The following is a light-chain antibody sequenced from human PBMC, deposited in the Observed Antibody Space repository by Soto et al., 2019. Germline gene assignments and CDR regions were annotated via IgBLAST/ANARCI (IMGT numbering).Light chain of an antibody. CDR2: ATS. CDR1: ENIDTY. V-gene: IGKV1-39*01. J-gene: IGKJ4*01. CDR3: QESYSTPAVS. Sequence: DIQMTQSPSSPSASLGDRVTITCRASENIDTYLNWYQHKPGKAPKLLIYATSTLQSGVPARFSGSGSGTEFTLTISSLQAEDFATYFCQESYSTPAVSFGGGTKVDIK.